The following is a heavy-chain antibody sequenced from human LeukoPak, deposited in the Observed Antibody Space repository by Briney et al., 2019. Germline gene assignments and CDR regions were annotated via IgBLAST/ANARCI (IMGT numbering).Heavy chain of an antibody. V-gene: IGHV4-59*12. CDR1: GGSISSYY. D-gene: IGHD3-3*01. Sequence: SETLSLTCTVSGGSISSYYWSWIRQPPGKGLEWIGYIYYSGSTNYNPSLKSRVTISVDTSKNQFSLKLSSVTAADTAVYYCAIGGFWSDYLRNWGQGTLVTVSS. J-gene: IGHJ4*02. CDR2: IYYSGST. CDR3: AIGGFWSDYLRN.